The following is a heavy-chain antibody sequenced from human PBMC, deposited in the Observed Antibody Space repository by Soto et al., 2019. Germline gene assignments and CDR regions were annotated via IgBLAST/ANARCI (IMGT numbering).Heavy chain of an antibody. CDR1: GGSISSYY. CDR3: GRCSGGSCPFDAFDI. D-gene: IGHD2-15*01. J-gene: IGHJ3*02. CDR2: IYFSGST. V-gene: IGHV4-59*12. Sequence: PSETLSLTCTVSGGSISSYYWSWIRQPPGKGLEWIGYIYFSGSTKYSDSNPSLKSRVTISVDTSKNQFSLRLSSVTAADTAVYYCGRCSGGSCPFDAFDIWGQGTMVTVSS.